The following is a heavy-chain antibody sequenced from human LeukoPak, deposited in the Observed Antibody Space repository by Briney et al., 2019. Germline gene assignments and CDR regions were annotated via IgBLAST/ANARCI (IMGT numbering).Heavy chain of an antibody. D-gene: IGHD6-13*01. V-gene: IGHV4-59*01. J-gene: IGHJ6*03. CDR1: GGSISSYY. CDR2: IYYSGST. CDR3: ARETNSSSWYGYYYYYYMDV. Sequence: SETLSLTCTVSGGSISSYYWSWIRQPPGKGLEWIGYIYYSGSTNYNPSLKSRVTISVDTSKNQFSLKLSSVTAADTAVYYCARETNSSSWYGYYYYYYMDVWGKGTTVTISS.